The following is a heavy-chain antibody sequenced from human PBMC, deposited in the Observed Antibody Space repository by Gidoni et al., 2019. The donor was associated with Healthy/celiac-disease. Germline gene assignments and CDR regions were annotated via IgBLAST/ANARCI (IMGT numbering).Heavy chain of an antibody. J-gene: IGHJ3*02. V-gene: IGHV1-18*01. CDR1: GYTFTSYG. Sequence: QVQLVQSGTEVKKPGASVKVSCKASGYTFTSYGISWVRQAPGQGLEWMGWSSTYNGNTNYAQKLQGRVTMTTDTSTSTAYMELRSLRSDDTAVYYCARHLEGYCSGGSCANDAFDIWGQGTMVTVSS. CDR3: ARHLEGYCSGGSCANDAFDI. D-gene: IGHD2-15*01. CDR2: SSTYNGNT.